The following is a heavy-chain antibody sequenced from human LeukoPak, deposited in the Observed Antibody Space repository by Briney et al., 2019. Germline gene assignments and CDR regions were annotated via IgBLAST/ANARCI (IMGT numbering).Heavy chain of an antibody. D-gene: IGHD3-16*01. CDR1: GLTFNNYA. CDR3: ATSWGPDTSAFRWGRDGMDV. CDR2: ISKSGDHA. J-gene: IGHJ6*02. V-gene: IGHV3-23*01. Sequence: GGSLRLSCAVSGLTFNNYAMSWVRQAPGKGLEWVSAISKSGDHAYYAASAKGRFTIYRDNSKNTQYLQMNSLRAEDTAVYYCATSWGPDTSAFRWGRDGMDVWGQGTTVIVS.